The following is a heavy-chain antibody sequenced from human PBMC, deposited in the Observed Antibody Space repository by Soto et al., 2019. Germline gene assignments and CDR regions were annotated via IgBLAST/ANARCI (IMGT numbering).Heavy chain of an antibody. CDR1: GFTFSSYS. CDR3: ARDEGVVPDY. D-gene: IGHD2-2*01. CDR2: ISSSSTI. Sequence: GGSLRLSCAASGFTFSSYSMNWVRQAPGKGLEWVSYISSSSTIYYADSVKGRFTISRDNAKNSLYLQMNSLRDEDTAVYYCARDEGVVPDYWGQGTLVTVS. J-gene: IGHJ4*02. V-gene: IGHV3-48*02.